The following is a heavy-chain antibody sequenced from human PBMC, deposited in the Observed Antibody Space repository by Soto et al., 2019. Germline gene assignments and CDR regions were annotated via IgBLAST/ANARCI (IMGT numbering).Heavy chain of an antibody. CDR3: AKSSSGYQYYFEY. V-gene: IGHV3-13*05. CDR1: VFTFSNFD. J-gene: IGHJ4*02. Sequence: GGSLRLSCATSVFTFSNFDMHWVRQLPGKGLEWVSAIGAARDPYYLGSVKGRFTISRENAKNTLYLQMNSLRAEDTAVYYCAKSSSGYQYYFEYWGQGTRVTV. CDR2: IGAARDP. D-gene: IGHD3-22*01.